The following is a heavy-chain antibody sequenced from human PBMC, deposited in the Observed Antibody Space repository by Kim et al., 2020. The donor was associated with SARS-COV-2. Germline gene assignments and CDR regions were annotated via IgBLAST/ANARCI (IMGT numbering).Heavy chain of an antibody. V-gene: IGHV1-2*02. CDR1: GYTFTGYY. CDR3: AREKNLITSEYFQH. Sequence: ASVKVSCKASGYTFTGYYMHWVRQAPGQGLEWMGWINPNSGGTNYAQKFQGRVTMTRDTSISTAYMELSRLRSDDTAVYYCAREKNLITSEYFQHWGQGTLVTVSS. CDR2: INPNSGGT. J-gene: IGHJ1*01.